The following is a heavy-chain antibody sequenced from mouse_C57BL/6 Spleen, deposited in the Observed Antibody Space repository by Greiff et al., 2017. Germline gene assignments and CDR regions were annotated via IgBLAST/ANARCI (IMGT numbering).Heavy chain of an antibody. Sequence: QVQLKQSGPELVKPGASVTISCKASGYAFSSSWMNWVKQRPGKGLEGIGRIYPGDGDTNYNGKFKGKATLTADKSSSTAYMQLSSLTSEDSAVYFCARSYYGSSYYAMDYWGQGTSVTVSS. J-gene: IGHJ4*01. CDR3: ARSYYGSSYYAMDY. CDR2: IYPGDGDT. CDR1: GYAFSSSW. V-gene: IGHV1-82*01. D-gene: IGHD1-1*01.